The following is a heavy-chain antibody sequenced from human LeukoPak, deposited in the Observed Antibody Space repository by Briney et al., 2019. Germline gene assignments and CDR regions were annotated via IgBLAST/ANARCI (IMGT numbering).Heavy chain of an antibody. Sequence: GYXFTGXYXXWVRXXPXQXXXXXXXIXPNSGGTNYAQKFQGRVTMTRDTSISTAYMELSRLRSDDTAVYYCARDRIPGTVTTVRWFDPWGQGTLVTVSS. CDR3: ARDRIPGTVTTVRWFDP. D-gene: IGHD4-17*01. CDR2: IXPNSGGT. J-gene: IGHJ5*02. V-gene: IGHV1-2*02. CDR1: GYXFTGXY.